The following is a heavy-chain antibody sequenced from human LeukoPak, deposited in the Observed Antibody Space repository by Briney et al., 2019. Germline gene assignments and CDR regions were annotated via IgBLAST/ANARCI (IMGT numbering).Heavy chain of an antibody. D-gene: IGHD2-15*01. J-gene: IGHJ4*02. Sequence: GGSLRLSCAASGFTLSSYAMSWVRQAPGKGLEWVSAISGSGGSTYYADSVKGRFTISRDNSKNTLYLQMNSLRAEDTAVYYCAKDLGYCSGGSCPTFDYWGQGTLVTVSS. CDR3: AKDLGYCSGGSCPTFDY. CDR1: GFTLSSYA. CDR2: ISGSGGST. V-gene: IGHV3-23*01.